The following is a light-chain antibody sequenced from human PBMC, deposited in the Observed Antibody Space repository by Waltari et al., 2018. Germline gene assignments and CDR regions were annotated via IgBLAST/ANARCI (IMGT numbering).Light chain of an antibody. CDR2: YDD. V-gene: IGLV1-36*01. Sequence: QSVLTQPPSVSEAPRQRVTISCSGSSSNIGNNAVNWYQQLPGKAPKLLIYYDDLLPSGVSDRFSCFKSGTSASLAISGLQSEDEADYYCAAWDDSLNGLVFGGGTKLTVL. CDR3: AAWDDSLNGLV. CDR1: SSNIGNNA. J-gene: IGLJ3*02.